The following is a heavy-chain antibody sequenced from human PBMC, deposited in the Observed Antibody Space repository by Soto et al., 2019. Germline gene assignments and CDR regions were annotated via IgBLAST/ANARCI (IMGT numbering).Heavy chain of an antibody. D-gene: IGHD6-13*01. J-gene: IGHJ4*02. CDR3: ASRPYSSRWGVDY. Sequence: GGSLRLSCAASGFTLSTYTMNWVRQAPGKGLDWVSYISSSSDTIYYADSVEGRFTISRDNARNSLYLQMNSLRAEDTAVYYCASRPYSSRWGVDYWGQGTLVTVSS. CDR2: ISSSSDTI. CDR1: GFTLSTYT. V-gene: IGHV3-48*01.